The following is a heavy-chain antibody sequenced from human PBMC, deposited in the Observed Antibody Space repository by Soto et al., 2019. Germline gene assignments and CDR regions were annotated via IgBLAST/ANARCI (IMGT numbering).Heavy chain of an antibody. CDR1: GGSISSGGYY. Sequence: QVQLQESGPGLVKPSQTLSLTCTVSGGSISSGGYYWSWIRQHPGKGLEWIGYIYYSGSTYYNPSLKSPVTISVDTSKNQFSLKLSSVTAADTAVYYCARATYYYDSSGYSAVGMDVWGQGTTVTVSS. CDR3: ARATYYYDSSGYSAVGMDV. V-gene: IGHV4-31*01. J-gene: IGHJ6*02. CDR2: IYYSGST. D-gene: IGHD3-22*01.